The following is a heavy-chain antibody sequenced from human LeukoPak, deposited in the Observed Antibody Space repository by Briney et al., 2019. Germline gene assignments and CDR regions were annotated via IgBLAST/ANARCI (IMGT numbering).Heavy chain of an antibody. V-gene: IGHV3-23*01. CDR2: ISGSGGTI. J-gene: IGHJ3*02. Sequence: PGGSLRLSCAASGFTFSSYAMTWVRQAPGKGPEWVSVISGSGGTIYYADSVKGRFTISRDNSKNTLYLQMNSLRAEDTAVYYCAKTQNGAFDIWGQGTMVTVSS. CDR3: AKTQNGAFDI. D-gene: IGHD1-1*01. CDR1: GFTFSSYA.